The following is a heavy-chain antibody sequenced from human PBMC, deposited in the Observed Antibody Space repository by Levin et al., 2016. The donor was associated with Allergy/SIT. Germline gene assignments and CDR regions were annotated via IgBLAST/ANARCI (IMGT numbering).Heavy chain of an antibody. J-gene: IGHJ4*02. CDR1: GYTLTELS. D-gene: IGHD6-13*01. CDR2: FDPEDGET. Sequence: ASVKVSCKVSGYTLTELSMHWVRQAPGKGLEWMGGFDPEDGETIYAQKFQGRVTITRDTSASTAYMELSSLRSEDTAVYYCARDQGQQLVTYYFDYWGQGTLVTVSS. CDR3: ARDQGQQLVTYYFDY. V-gene: IGHV1-24*01.